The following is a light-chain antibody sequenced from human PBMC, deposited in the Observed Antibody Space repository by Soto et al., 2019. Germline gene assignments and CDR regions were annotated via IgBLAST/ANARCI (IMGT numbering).Light chain of an antibody. J-gene: IGLJ1*01. CDR2: SVT. CDR1: NSDVGGYNS. V-gene: IGLV2-11*01. Sequence: QSALTQPRSVSGSPGQSVTISCSGTNSDVGGYNSVAWYQQKPGEAPKLLLYSVTKRPSGVPDRFSGSKSGNMASLIISGLQAEDEADYYCCSYAGSSTNYGFGTGTKLTVL. CDR3: CSYAGSSTNYG.